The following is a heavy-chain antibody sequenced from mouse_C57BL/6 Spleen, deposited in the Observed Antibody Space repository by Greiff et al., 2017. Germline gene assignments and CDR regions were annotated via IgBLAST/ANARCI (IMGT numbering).Heavy chain of an antibody. CDR2: INYDGSST. CDR1: GFTFSDYY. CDR3: ARVPAYYAMGY. J-gene: IGHJ4*01. V-gene: IGHV5-16*01. Sequence: EVKLVESEGGLVQPGSSMKLSCTASGFTFSDYYMAWVRQVPEKGLEWVANINYDGSSTYYLDSLKSRFIISRDNAKNILYLQMSSLKSEDTATYYCARVPAYYAMGYWGQGTSGTVSS.